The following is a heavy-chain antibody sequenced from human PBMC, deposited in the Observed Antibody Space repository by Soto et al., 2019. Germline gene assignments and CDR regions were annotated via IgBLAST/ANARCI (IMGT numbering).Heavy chain of an antibody. CDR1: GFSFSSYS. CDR2: VKFDGTIT. CDR3: ARAIETYNGVDV. J-gene: IGHJ6*02. Sequence: PWGSLRLSCSASGFSFSSYSMNWVRQVPGTGLVWVSRVKFDGTITNSAGSVKCRFIVSRDNARNTVDLNMYSLRDDVPGVYYYARAIETYNGVDVWGQGATVTV. V-gene: IGHV3-74*01. D-gene: IGHD3-16*01.